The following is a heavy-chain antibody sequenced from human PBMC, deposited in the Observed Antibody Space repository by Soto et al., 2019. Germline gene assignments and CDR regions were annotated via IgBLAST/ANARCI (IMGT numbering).Heavy chain of an antibody. CDR3: ARVVVVIPPGYYYAMDV. CDR2: INSDGSST. J-gene: IGHJ6*02. D-gene: IGHD3-22*01. V-gene: IGHV3-74*01. CDR1: GFTFSSYW. Sequence: GGSLRLSCAASGFTFSSYWMHWVRQAPGKGLVWVSRINSDGSSTSYSDSVKGRFTISRDNGKNSLFLQMNSLRDEDTVVYYCARVVVVIPPGYYYAMDVWGQGTTVT.